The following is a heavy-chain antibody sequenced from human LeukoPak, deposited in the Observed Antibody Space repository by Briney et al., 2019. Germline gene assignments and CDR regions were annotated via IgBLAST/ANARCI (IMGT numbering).Heavy chain of an antibody. J-gene: IGHJ4*02. CDR3: ASGRDGLHTFDY. V-gene: IGHV4-59*01. D-gene: IGHD5-24*01. CDR1: GGSISSYY. CDR2: IYYSGST. Sequence: PSETLSLTCTVSGGSISSYYWSWIRLPPGKGLEWIGYIYYSGSTNYNPSLKSRVTISVDTSKNQFSLKLSSVTAADTAVYYCASGRDGLHTFDYWGQGTLVTVSS.